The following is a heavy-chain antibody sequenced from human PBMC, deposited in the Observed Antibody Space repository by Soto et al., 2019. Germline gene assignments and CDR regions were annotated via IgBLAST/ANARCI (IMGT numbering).Heavy chain of an antibody. Sequence: ASVKVSCKASGYTFTNYGISWVRQAPGQGLGWMGWINTYNGNTNHAQKPQGRVTMTTDTSTSTAYMELRSLRSDDTAVYYCARGVGSGTYYNQYNWFDPWGQGTLVTVSS. V-gene: IGHV1-18*01. CDR2: INTYNGNT. CDR1: GYTFTNYG. CDR3: ARGVGSGTYYNQYNWFDP. J-gene: IGHJ5*02. D-gene: IGHD3-10*01.